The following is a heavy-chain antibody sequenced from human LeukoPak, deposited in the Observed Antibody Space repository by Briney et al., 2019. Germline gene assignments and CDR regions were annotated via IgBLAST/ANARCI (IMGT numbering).Heavy chain of an antibody. D-gene: IGHD5-18*01. V-gene: IGHV4-31*03. CDR1: GGSISSGGYY. Sequence: SQTLSLTCTVSGGSISSGGYYWSWIRQHPGKGLEWIGYIYSSGSTYYNPSLKSRVTISVDTSKNQFSLKLSSVTAADTAVYYCARGRTVDTAMVEHWYFDLWGRGTLVTVSS. CDR3: ARGRTVDTAMVEHWYFDL. CDR2: IYSSGST. J-gene: IGHJ2*01.